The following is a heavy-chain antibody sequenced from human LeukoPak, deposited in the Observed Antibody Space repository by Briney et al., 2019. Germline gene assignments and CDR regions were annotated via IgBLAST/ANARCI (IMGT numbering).Heavy chain of an antibody. V-gene: IGHV3-53*01. CDR3: ARAKPKNMVRGLIMRRESRYYFDY. Sequence: GGSLRLSCAASGFTFSSYWMSWVRQAPGKGLEWLSVIYSGGSTYYADSVKGRFTISRDNSKSTLYIQMNSLRAEDTAVYYCARAKPKNMVRGLIMRRESRYYFDYWGQGTLVTVSS. CDR1: GFTFSSYW. J-gene: IGHJ4*02. D-gene: IGHD3-10*01. CDR2: IYSGGST.